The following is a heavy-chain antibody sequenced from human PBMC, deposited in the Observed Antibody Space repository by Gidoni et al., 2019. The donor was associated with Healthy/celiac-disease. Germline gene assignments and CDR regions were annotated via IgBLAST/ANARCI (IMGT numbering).Heavy chain of an antibody. Sequence: EVQLVESGGGLVKPGGSLSLSCAASGFTFSSYSMNWVRQAPGKGLEWASSISSSSSYIYYADSVKGRFTISRDNAKNSLYLQMNSLRAEDTAVYYCAREDDDLDYWGQGTLVTVSS. J-gene: IGHJ4*02. CDR2: ISSSSSYI. CDR1: GFTFSSYS. V-gene: IGHV3-21*01. CDR3: AREDDDLDY. D-gene: IGHD3-3*01.